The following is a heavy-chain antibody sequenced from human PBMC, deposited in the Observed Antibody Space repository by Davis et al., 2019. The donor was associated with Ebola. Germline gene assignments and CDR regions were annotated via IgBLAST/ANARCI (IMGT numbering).Heavy chain of an antibody. Sequence: ASVKVSCKASGYTFTSYGISWVRQAPGQGLEWMGWISAYNGNTNYAQKLQGRVTMTTDTSTSTAYLELRSLRSDDTAVYYCARASGEGSGHYYYYYMDVWGKGTTVTVSS. V-gene: IGHV1-18*01. CDR2: ISAYNGNT. CDR1: GYTFTSYG. D-gene: IGHD1-26*01. CDR3: ARASGEGSGHYYYYYMDV. J-gene: IGHJ6*03.